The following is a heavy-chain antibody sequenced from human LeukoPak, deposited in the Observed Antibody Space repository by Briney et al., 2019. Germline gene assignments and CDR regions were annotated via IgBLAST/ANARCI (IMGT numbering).Heavy chain of an antibody. J-gene: IGHJ4*02. V-gene: IGHV1-69*05. CDR2: IIPIFGTA. CDR1: GGTFSSYA. CDR3: ARDRLEMATIPAY. D-gene: IGHD5-24*01. Sequence: SVKVSCKASGGTFSSYAISWVRQAPGQGLEWMGRIIPIFGTANYAQKFQGRVTITTDESTSTAYMELSRLRSDDTAVYYCARDRLEMATIPAYWGQGTLVTVSS.